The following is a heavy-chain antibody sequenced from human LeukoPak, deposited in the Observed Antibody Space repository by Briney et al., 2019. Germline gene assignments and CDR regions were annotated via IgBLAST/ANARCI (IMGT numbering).Heavy chain of an antibody. CDR3: VKEMTTVGYWYFDL. D-gene: IGHD4-23*01. CDR1: GFTFDDYT. J-gene: IGHJ2*01. Sequence: GGSLRLSCAASGFTFDDYTMHWVRQAPGKGLEWVSLISWDGVSTYYADSVKGRFTISRDNSKNSLYLQMNSLRTEDTALYYCVKEMTTVGYWYFDLWGRGTLVTVSS. CDR2: ISWDGVST. V-gene: IGHV3-43*01.